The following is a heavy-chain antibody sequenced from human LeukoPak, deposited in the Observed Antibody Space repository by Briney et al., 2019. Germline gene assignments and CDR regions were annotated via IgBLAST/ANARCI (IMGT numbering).Heavy chain of an antibody. CDR1: GYTFTSYY. J-gene: IGHJ4*02. V-gene: IGHV1-46*01. Sequence: ASVKVSCKASGYTFTSYYMHWVRQAPGQGLEWMGIINPSGGSTSYAQKFQGRVTMTRDTSTSTVYMELSSLRSEDTAVYYCARDNMITFGGVIAIDYWGQGTLVTVSS. D-gene: IGHD3-16*02. CDR2: INPSGGST. CDR3: ARDNMITFGGVIAIDY.